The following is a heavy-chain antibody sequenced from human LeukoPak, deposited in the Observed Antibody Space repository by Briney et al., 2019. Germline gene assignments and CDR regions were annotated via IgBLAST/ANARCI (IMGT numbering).Heavy chain of an antibody. Sequence: GGSLRLSCTAFGFAFDEHGMTWVRQVPGKGLEWVAGINWSGGSTGYADPLRGRFTISRDNAKNSLYLQMDSLRAEDTALYYCARVDCSSTSCFCFDYWGQGTLVTVSS. CDR1: GFAFDEHG. CDR3: ARVDCSSTSCFCFDY. CDR2: INWSGGST. D-gene: IGHD2-2*01. J-gene: IGHJ4*02. V-gene: IGHV3-20*04.